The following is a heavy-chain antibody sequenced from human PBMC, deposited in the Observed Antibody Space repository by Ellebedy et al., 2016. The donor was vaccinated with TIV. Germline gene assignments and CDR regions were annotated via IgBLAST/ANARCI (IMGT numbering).Heavy chain of an antibody. D-gene: IGHD3-10*01. V-gene: IGHV1-46*01. CDR2: INPSGGST. J-gene: IGHJ4*02. CDR3: ARSTVRGKYYFDY. Sequence: AASVKVSCKASGYTFTSYYMHWVRQAPGLGLEWMGIINPSGGSTSYAQKFQGRITVTRDTSTSTLYMELRSLRSADTAVYYGARSTVRGKYYFDYWGQGTLVTVSS. CDR1: GYTFTSYY.